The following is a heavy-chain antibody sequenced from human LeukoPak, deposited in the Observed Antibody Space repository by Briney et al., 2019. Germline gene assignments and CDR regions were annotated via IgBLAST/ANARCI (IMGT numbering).Heavy chain of an antibody. J-gene: IGHJ4*02. CDR2: ISYDGSNK. CDR1: GFTFSNYY. CDR3: AKDEPPLKLTPIWVY. Sequence: GGSLRLSCVASGFTFSNYYMNWVRQAPGKGLEWVAVISYDGSNKYYADSVKGRFTISRDNSKNTLYLQMNSLRAEDTAVYYCAKDEPPLKLTPIWVYWGQGTLVTVSS. D-gene: IGHD3-16*01. V-gene: IGHV3-30*18.